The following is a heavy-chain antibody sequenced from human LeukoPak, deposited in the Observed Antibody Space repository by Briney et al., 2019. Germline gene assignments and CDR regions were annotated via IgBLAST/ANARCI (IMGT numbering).Heavy chain of an antibody. CDR1: GFTFSSYA. CDR2: ISGSGGST. CDR3: AKDLLDHNWFDP. V-gene: IGHV3-23*01. Sequence: PGGSLRLSCAASGFTFSSYAMSWVRQAPGKGLEWVSAISGSGGSTYYADSVKGRFTISRDNSKNKLYLQMNSLRAEDTAVYYCAKDLLDHNWFDPWGQGTLVTVSS. J-gene: IGHJ5*02.